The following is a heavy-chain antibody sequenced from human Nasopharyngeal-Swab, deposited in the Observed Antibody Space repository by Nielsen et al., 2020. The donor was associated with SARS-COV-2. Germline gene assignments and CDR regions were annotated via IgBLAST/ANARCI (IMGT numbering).Heavy chain of an antibody. D-gene: IGHD3-10*01. V-gene: IGHV3-33*01. J-gene: IGHJ5*02. CDR2: IWHDGSHE. CDR3: ARNAGSGTRQSWFDP. Sequence: PGKGLEWVANIWHDGSHENYVDSVKGRFTISRDNSKKTLYLQMNSLRAEDTATYYCARNAGSGTRQSWFDPWGQGTLVTVSS.